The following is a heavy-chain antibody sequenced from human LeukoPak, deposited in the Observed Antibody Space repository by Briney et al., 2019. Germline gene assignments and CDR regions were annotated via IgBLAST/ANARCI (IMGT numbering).Heavy chain of an antibody. J-gene: IGHJ4*02. V-gene: IGHV3-21*01. D-gene: IGHD3-3*01. CDR1: GFTFSNYN. CDR3: ARDMKYYDFWSGYLGTFDY. CDR2: ISSSSSNI. Sequence: PGGSLRLSCAASGFTFSNYNMNWVRQAPGKGLEWVSSISSSSSNIYYAESVKGRFTISRDNAKNSLYLQMNSLRAEDTAVYYCARDMKYYDFWSGYLGTFDYWGQGTLVTVSS.